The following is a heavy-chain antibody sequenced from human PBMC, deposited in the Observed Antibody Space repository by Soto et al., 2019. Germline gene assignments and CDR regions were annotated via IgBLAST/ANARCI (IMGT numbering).Heavy chain of an antibody. CDR1: GASVSSGRYY. D-gene: IGHD6-13*01. J-gene: IGHJ4*02. V-gene: IGHV4-61*01. CDR2: IYYSGST. CDR3: ARVFSSSWFYYFDY. Sequence: PSETLSLTCTVSGASVSSGRYYWSWIRQPPGKGLEWIGYIYYSGSTNYNPSLKSRVTISLDTSKNQFSLKLSSVTAADTAIYYCARVFSSSWFYYFDYWGQGTLVTVSS.